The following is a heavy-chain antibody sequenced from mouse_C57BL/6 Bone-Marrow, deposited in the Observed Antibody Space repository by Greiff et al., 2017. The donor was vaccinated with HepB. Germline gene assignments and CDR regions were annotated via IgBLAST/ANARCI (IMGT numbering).Heavy chain of an antibody. CDR2: SRNKANDYTT. V-gene: IGHV7-1*01. J-gene: IGHJ1*03. D-gene: IGHD1-1*01. CDR3: AIDAWGHDYYGSSGYFDV. Sequence: DVMLVESGGGLVQSGRSLRLSCATSGFTFSDFYMEWVRQAPGKGLEWIAASRNKANDYTTEYSASVKGRFIVSRDTPQSILYLQINPLRAEYTAIYYCAIDAWGHDYYGSSGYFDVWGTGTTVTVSS. CDR1: GFTFSDFY.